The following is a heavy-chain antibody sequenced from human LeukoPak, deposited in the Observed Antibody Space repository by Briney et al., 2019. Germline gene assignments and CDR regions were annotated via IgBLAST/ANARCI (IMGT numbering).Heavy chain of an antibody. CDR1: VYTFDNFY. J-gene: IGHJ4*02. D-gene: IGHD1-14*01. CDR3: ARDEGSTYNQLDY. Sequence: GASVKVSCKASVYTFDNFYIHWVRQAPGQGPEWMGWINGNDGSTNYAQKFQGRVTMTRVTAISTVYMDLSGLRPDDTAIYYCARDEGSTYNQLDYWGQGTLVTVSS. V-gene: IGHV1-2*02. CDR2: INGNDGST.